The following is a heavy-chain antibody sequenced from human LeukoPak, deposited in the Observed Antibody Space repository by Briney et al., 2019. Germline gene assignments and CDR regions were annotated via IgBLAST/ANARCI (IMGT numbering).Heavy chain of an antibody. D-gene: IGHD2-2*03. CDR3: AHNGLYH. CDR1: GFSRGTSGVG. CDR2: TYWNDDQ. J-gene: IGHJ5*02. Sequence: SGPTLVKPTETLTLTCTFSGFSRGTSGVGVAWMRQSLGQAPEWLAVTYWNDDQRYSPSLKSRLTITKDTCKNQVVLTMTNMDPADTATYHCAHNGLYHWGQGTLVTVSS. V-gene: IGHV2-5*01.